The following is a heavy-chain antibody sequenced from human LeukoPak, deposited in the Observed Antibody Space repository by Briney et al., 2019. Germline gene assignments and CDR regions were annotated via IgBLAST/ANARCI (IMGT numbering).Heavy chain of an antibody. CDR3: ARCSGGSCPFDC. J-gene: IGHJ4*02. Sequence: ASVKVSCKASGYIFTSYGISWVRQAPGLGLEWMGWISVYNGNTNYPQRLQGRVTMTTDTSTSTAYMELRSLTSDDTAVYYCARCSGGSCPFDCWGQGTLVTVSS. V-gene: IGHV1-18*01. D-gene: IGHD2-15*01. CDR2: ISVYNGNT. CDR1: GYIFTSYG.